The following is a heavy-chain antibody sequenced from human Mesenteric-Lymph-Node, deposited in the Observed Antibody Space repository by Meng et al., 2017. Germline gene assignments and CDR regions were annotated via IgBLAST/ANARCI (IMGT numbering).Heavy chain of an antibody. D-gene: IGHD6-19*01. CDR1: GGSVSSGGYY. CDR3: ARVSSGWDYFDY. CDR2: IYYSGST. J-gene: IGHJ4*02. Sequence: LQAPGPGLVKPSQTLSLTCTVSGGSVSSGGYYWTWIRQHPGKGLEWFGHIYYSGSTFYNPSLKRRVIISIDTSKNQFSLNLRSVTAADTAVYYCARVSSGWDYFDYWGQGTLVTVSS. V-gene: IGHV4-31*03.